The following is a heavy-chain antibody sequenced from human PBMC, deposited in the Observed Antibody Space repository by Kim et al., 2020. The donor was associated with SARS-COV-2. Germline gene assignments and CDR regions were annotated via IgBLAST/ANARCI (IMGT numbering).Heavy chain of an antibody. CDR1: GYTFTSYG. CDR2: ISAYNGNT. Sequence: ASVKVSCKASGYTFTSYGISWVRQAPGQGLEWMGWISAYNGNTNYAQKLQGRVTMTTDTSTSTAYMELRSLRSDDTAVYYCATFPGLGYCSSTSCTDYWGQGTLVTVSS. CDR3: ATFPGLGYCSSTSCTDY. V-gene: IGHV1-18*01. J-gene: IGHJ4*02. D-gene: IGHD2-2*01.